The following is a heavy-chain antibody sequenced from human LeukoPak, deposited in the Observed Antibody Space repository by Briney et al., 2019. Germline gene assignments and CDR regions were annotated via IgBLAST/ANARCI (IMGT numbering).Heavy chain of an antibody. CDR3: ARDSSHYGAGSHDY. CDR2: IYSSGST. CDR1: GGSISSYY. J-gene: IGHJ4*02. D-gene: IGHD3-10*01. Sequence: SETLSLTCTVSGGSISSYYWSWIRQPPGKGLEWIGYIYSSGSTSYNRSLKSRVTISVDTSKNQFSLKLSSVTAADTAVYYCARDSSHYGAGSHDYWGQGTLVIVSS. V-gene: IGHV4-59*01.